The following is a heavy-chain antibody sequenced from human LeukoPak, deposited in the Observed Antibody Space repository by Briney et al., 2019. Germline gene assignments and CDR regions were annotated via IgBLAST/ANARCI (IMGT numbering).Heavy chain of an antibody. Sequence: KPSETLSLTCAVYGGSFSGYYWSSIRQPPGKGLEWIGEINHSGSTNYNPSLKSRVTISVDTSKNQFSLKLSSVTAADTAVYYCARGLRNYYGSGSYFEPFDYWGQGTLVTVSS. CDR1: GGSFSGYY. CDR2: INHSGST. CDR3: ARGLRNYYGSGSYFEPFDY. V-gene: IGHV4-34*01. J-gene: IGHJ4*02. D-gene: IGHD3-10*01.